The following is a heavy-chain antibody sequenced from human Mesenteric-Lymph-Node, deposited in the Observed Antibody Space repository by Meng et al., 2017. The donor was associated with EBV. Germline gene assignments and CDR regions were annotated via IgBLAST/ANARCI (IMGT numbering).Heavy chain of an antibody. CDR2: IYYSGST. CDR1: GGSISSVGYY. D-gene: IGHD6-19*01. V-gene: IGHV4-30-4*01. Sequence: QVTPQGSGLGLVTPSQTLSPTCAVCGGSISSVGYYWSWIRQPPGKGLEWIGYIYYSGSTYYNPSLKVRVTIAIDTSKNQFTLKLSSVTAADTAVYYCARGEQWLLYFDYWGQGTLVTVSS. CDR3: ARGEQWLLYFDY. J-gene: IGHJ4*02.